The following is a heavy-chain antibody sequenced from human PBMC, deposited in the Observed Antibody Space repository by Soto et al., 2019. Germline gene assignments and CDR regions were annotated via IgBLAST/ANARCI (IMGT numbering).Heavy chain of an antibody. CDR3: ARDYSSGSGRGVMDV. J-gene: IGHJ6*02. D-gene: IGHD3-10*01. V-gene: IGHV3-74*01. CDR2: IKSDGSGT. Sequence: GKGPMWVSRIKSDGSGTYYADSVKGRLTISRDNSKNTLYLQMNSLRAEDTAVYYCARDYSSGSGRGVMDVWGQGTTVTVSS.